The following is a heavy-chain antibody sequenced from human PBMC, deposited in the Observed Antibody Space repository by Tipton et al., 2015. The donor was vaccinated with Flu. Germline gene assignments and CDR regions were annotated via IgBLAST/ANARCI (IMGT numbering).Heavy chain of an antibody. Sequence: TLSLTCAVYGGSFSGYYWSWIRQPPGKGLEWIGEINHSGSTNYNPSLKSRVTISVDTSKNQFSLKLSSVTAADTAVYYCARGGDSRGGYTYWGQGTLVTVSS. J-gene: IGHJ4*02. CDR2: INHSGST. CDR1: GGSFSGYY. CDR3: ARGGDSRGGYTY. D-gene: IGHD6-19*01. V-gene: IGHV4-34*01.